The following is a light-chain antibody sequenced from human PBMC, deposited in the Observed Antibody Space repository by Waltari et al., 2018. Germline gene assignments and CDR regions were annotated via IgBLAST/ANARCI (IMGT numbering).Light chain of an antibody. J-gene: IGKJ3*01. CDR3: XXRXXXXXT. Sequence: EIVLTQSPASLSLSPGERATLSCRASQSVSNYLAWYQQKPGQAPRLVIYDASNRATGXPAXFXGSWSGTDFTLTIXXXXPXDFAVYXCXXRXXXXXTXGPXTXV. CDR2: DAS. V-gene: IGKV3-11*01. CDR1: QSVSNY.